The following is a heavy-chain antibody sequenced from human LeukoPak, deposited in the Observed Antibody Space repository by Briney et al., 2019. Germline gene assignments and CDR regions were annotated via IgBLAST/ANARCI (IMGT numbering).Heavy chain of an antibody. J-gene: IGHJ2*01. Sequence: GGSLRPSCAASGFTFSSYEMSWVRQAPGKGLEWVSYISSSGSTIYYADSVKGRFTISRDNAKNSLYLQMNSLRAEDTAVYYCARDATRYQLLRGGWYFDLWGRGTLVTVSS. CDR1: GFTFSSYE. CDR2: ISSSGSTI. D-gene: IGHD2-2*01. V-gene: IGHV3-48*03. CDR3: ARDATRYQLLRGGWYFDL.